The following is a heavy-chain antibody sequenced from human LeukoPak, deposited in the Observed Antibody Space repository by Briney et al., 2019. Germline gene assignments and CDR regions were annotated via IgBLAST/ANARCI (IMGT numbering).Heavy chain of an antibody. CDR2: ISGRGGST. CDR1: GFTFSSYA. Sequence: GGSLRLSCAASGFTFSSYAMSWVRQAPGKGLEWVSAISGRGGSTYYADSVKGRFTISRDNAKNSLYLQMNSLRAEDTAVYYCAREKLWDDILTGYPVPAYYYYYMDVWGKGTTVTISS. V-gene: IGHV3-23*01. CDR3: AREKLWDDILTGYPVPAYYYYYMDV. D-gene: IGHD3-9*01. J-gene: IGHJ6*03.